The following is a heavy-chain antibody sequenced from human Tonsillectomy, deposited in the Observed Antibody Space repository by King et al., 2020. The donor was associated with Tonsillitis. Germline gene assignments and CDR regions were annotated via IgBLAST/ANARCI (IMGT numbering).Heavy chain of an antibody. J-gene: IGHJ3*02. CDR1: GYTFTGYY. CDR2: INPNSGGT. CDR3: ARVAHRITMIVVVADDAFDI. Sequence: VQLVQSGAEVKKPGASVKVSCKASGYTFTGYYMHWVRQAPGQGLEWMGWINPNSGGTNYAQKFQGRVTMTRDTSISTAYMELSRLRSDDTAVYYCARVAHRITMIVVVADDAFDIWGQGTMVTVSS. D-gene: IGHD3-22*01. V-gene: IGHV1-2*02.